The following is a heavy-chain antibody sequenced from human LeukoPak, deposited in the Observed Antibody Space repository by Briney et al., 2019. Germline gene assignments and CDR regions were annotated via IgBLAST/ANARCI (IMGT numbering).Heavy chain of an antibody. J-gene: IGHJ4*02. V-gene: IGHV1-18*01. D-gene: IGHD1-26*01. CDR1: GFTFTSFG. CDR2: ISAYNGHT. CDR3: ASENVGATWYY. Sequence: ASVKVSCKASGFTFTSFGFSWVRQAPGQGLGWLGWISAYNGHTNYAQNLQGRVTMTTDTSTSTAYMELRSLRSDDTAVYYCASENVGATWYYWGQGTLVTVSS.